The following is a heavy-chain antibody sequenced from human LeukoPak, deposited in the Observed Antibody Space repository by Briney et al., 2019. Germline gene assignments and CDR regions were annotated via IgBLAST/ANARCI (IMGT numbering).Heavy chain of an antibody. CDR3: ARGDYDFWSGPDGY. CDR2: IRSKANSYAT. CDR1: GFTFSGSA. J-gene: IGHJ4*02. Sequence: PGGSLRLSCAASGFTFSGSAMHWVRQASGKGLEWVGRIRSKANSYATAYAASVKGRFTISRDDSKNTAYLQMNSLRAEDTAVYYCARGDYDFWSGPDGYWGQGTLVTVSS. D-gene: IGHD3-3*01. V-gene: IGHV3-73*01.